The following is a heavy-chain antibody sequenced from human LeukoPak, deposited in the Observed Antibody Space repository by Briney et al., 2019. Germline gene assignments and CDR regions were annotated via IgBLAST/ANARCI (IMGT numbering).Heavy chain of an antibody. V-gene: IGHV4-59*08. J-gene: IGHJ4*02. CDR2: IYYSGST. CDR1: GGSISSYY. D-gene: IGHD2-21*02. CDR3: ARQVAYCGGDCYSLYVFDY. Sequence: SETLSLTCTVSGGSISSYYWSWIRQPPGKGLEWIGYIYYSGSTNYNPSLKSRVTISVDTSKNQFSLKLSSVTAADTAVYYCARQVAYCGGDCYSLYVFDYWGQGTLVTVSS.